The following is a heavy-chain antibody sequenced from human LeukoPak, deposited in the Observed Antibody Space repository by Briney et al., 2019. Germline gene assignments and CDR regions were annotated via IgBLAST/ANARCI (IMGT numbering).Heavy chain of an antibody. V-gene: IGHV3-23*01. J-gene: IGHJ5*02. Sequence: AGGSLRLSCEASGFTIENHVMTWVRQAPGKGPEWVASQSGSGHNTYYSESVRGRFAISRDNSKNTVFLQMNSLRVEDTATYYCATDWTLRGVPTFFDPWGQGTVVSVSS. D-gene: IGHD3-10*01. CDR1: GFTIENHV. CDR3: ATDWTLRGVPTFFDP. CDR2: QSGSGHNT.